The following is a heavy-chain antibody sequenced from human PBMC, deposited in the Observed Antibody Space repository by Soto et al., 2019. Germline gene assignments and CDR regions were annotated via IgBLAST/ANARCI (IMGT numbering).Heavy chain of an antibody. J-gene: IGHJ4*02. Sequence: WGSLRLSCAASGFTVSSNYMSWVRQAPGKGLEWVSVIYSGGSTYYADSVKGRFTISRDNSKNTLYLQMNSLRAEDTAVYYCARYGQQLGYFDYWGQGTLVTVSS. CDR1: GFTVSSNY. D-gene: IGHD6-13*01. CDR3: ARYGQQLGYFDY. CDR2: IYSGGST. V-gene: IGHV3-53*01.